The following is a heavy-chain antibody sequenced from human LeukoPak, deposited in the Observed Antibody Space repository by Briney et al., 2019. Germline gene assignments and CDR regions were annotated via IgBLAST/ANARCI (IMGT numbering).Heavy chain of an antibody. CDR2: IIPILGIA. Sequence: SVKVSCKASGGTFSSYAISWVRQAPGQGLEWMGRIIPILGIANYAQKFQGRVTITADKSTSTAYMELSSLRSEDTAVYYCAKPMYYDFWSGPLFDYWGQGTLVTVSS. CDR1: GGTFSSYA. CDR3: AKPMYYDFWSGPLFDY. D-gene: IGHD3-3*01. V-gene: IGHV1-69*04. J-gene: IGHJ4*02.